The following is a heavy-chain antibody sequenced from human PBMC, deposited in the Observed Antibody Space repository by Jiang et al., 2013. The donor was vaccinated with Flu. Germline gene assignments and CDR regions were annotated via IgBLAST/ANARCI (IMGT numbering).Heavy chain of an antibody. V-gene: IGHV4-4*02. CDR2: IYHSGST. CDR1: GGSISSSNW. Sequence: GSGLVKPSGTLSLTCAVSGGSISSSNWWSWVRQPPGKGLEWIGEIYHSGSTNYNPSLKSRVTISVDKSKNQFSLKLSSVTAADTAVYYCARDLRRITIFGVEHYYYYYGMDVWGQGTTVTVSS. D-gene: IGHD3-3*01. CDR3: ARDLRRITIFGVEHYYYYYGMDV. J-gene: IGHJ6*02.